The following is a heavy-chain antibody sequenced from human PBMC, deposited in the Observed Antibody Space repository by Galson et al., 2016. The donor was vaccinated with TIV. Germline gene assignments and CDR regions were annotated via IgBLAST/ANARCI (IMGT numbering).Heavy chain of an antibody. Sequence: SLRLSCAASGFSVSHKHMIWVRQTPGKGLEWVSLIYSNDNTYYADSVKGRFTISRDNSKNTLYLQMNSLTAEDTAIYYCAREGRGAAYPNNFDYWGQGTLVTVSS. CDR3: AREGRGAAYPNNFDY. J-gene: IGHJ4*02. D-gene: IGHD1-26*01. CDR1: GFSVSHKH. CDR2: IYSNDNT. V-gene: IGHV3-53*01.